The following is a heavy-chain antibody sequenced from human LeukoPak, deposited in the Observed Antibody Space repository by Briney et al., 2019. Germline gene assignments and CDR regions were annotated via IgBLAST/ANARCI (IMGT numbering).Heavy chain of an antibody. J-gene: IGHJ5*02. CDR1: GGSFSSYY. D-gene: IGHD1-26*01. CDR3: AREGSRFLLYNWFDP. V-gene: IGHV4-34*01. Sequence: KPSETLSLTCAVYGGSFSSYYWSWIRQPPGKGLEWIGEINHSGSTNYNPSLKSRVTISVDTSKNQFSLKLSSVTAADTAVYYCAREGSRFLLYNWFDPWGQGTLVTVSS. CDR2: INHSGST.